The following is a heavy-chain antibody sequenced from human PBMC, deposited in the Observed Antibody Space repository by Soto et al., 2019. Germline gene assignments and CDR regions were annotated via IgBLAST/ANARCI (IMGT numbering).Heavy chain of an antibody. CDR3: ARDGIGGMDV. CDR1: GFTFDDYA. CDR2: ISWNSSSK. J-gene: IGHJ6*02. Sequence: PGGSLRLSCAASGFTFDDYAMHWVRQTPGKGLEWVSGISWNSSSKDYADSVKGRFTISRDNSKNSLYLQMNSLRAEDTAVYYCARDGIGGMDVWGQGTTVTVSS. V-gene: IGHV3-9*01.